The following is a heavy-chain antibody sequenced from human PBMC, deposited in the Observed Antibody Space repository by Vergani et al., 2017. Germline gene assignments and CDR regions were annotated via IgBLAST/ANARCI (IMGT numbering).Heavy chain of an antibody. D-gene: IGHD3-10*01. V-gene: IGHV3-23*01. CDR3: AAMVRGVPDFDY. J-gene: IGHJ4*02. CDR1: GFTFSSYA. Sequence: EVQLLESGGGLVQPGGSLRLSCAASGFTFSSYAMSWVRQAPGKGLEWVSAISGSGGSTYYADSVKGRCTISRDNSKNTLYLQMNSLRAEDTAVYYCAAMVRGVPDFDYWGQGTLVTVSS. CDR2: ISGSGGST.